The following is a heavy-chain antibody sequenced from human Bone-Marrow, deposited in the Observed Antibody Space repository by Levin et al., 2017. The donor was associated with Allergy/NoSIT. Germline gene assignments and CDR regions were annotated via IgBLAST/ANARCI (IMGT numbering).Heavy chain of an antibody. CDR3: AGYDTSAYHSPFDY. CDR1: GFIFRNYA. D-gene: IGHD3-22*01. J-gene: IGHJ4*02. CDR2: ISGSGGNT. V-gene: IGHV3-23*01. Sequence: AASVKVSCAASGFIFRNYAMNWVRQAPGKGLEWVSQISGSGGNTHYADSVKGRFTISRDNSKNTLYLQMNSLRVEDTAVYYCAGYDTSAYHSPFDYWGQGTLVTVSS.